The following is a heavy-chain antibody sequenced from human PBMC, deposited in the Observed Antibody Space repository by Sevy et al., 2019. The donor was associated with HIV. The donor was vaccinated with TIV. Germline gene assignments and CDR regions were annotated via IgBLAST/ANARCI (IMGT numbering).Heavy chain of an antibody. D-gene: IGHD1-26*01. J-gene: IGHJ4*02. CDR1: GGSITSLY. CDR2: IYYNGHI. V-gene: IGHV4-59*08. CDR3: AGENVWGRGYS. Sequence: SETLSLTCTVSGGSITSLYWNWIRQPPGKGLEWIANIYYNGHINYNPSLKSRVTLSLDTSKNQFSLWLSSVTAADTAMYDCAGENVWGRGYSWGQGTLVTVSS.